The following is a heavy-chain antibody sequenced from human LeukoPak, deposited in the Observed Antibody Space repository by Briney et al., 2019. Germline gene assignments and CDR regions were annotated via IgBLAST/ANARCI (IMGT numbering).Heavy chain of an antibody. CDR1: GYSFPGYW. Sequence: GASLRISCKGSGYSFPGYWIGWVRQIPGKGLEWRGIIYPGDSDTRYSPSFQGQVTISADKSTRTAYLQWSSLKTSDTAMYYCARADQFLWLGDARRPYYYGLDVWGQGTSVTVSS. CDR3: ARADQFLWLGDARRPYYYGLDV. CDR2: IYPGDSDT. J-gene: IGHJ6*02. D-gene: IGHD3-10*01. V-gene: IGHV5-51*01.